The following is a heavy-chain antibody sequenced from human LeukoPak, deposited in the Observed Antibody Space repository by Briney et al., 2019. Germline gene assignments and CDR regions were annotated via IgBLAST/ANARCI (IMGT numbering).Heavy chain of an antibody. J-gene: IGHJ4*02. CDR1: GYPFTSYD. V-gene: IGHV1-8*01. Sequence: ASVQVSFKASGYPFTSYDINWVRPATGQGLEWMGWMNPNSGNTGYAQKFQGRVTMTRDTSITTAYMELSSLSSDDTAMYYCAREPSLHSSSSYNYWGQGTLVTVSS. CDR3: AREPSLHSSSSYNY. D-gene: IGHD6-6*01. CDR2: MNPNSGNT.